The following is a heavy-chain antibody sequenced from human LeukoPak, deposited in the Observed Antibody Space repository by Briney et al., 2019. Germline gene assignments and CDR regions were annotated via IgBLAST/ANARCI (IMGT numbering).Heavy chain of an antibody. CDR1: GFTFSSYA. V-gene: IGHV3-7*01. CDR3: ARDPSGSYAFDI. CDR2: IKQDGSEK. J-gene: IGHJ3*02. Sequence: GGSLRLSCAASGFTFSSYAMSWVRQAPGKGLEWVANIKQDGSEKYYVDSVKGRFTISRDNAKNSLYLQMNSLRAEDTAVYYCARDPSGSYAFDIWGQGTMVTVSS. D-gene: IGHD1-26*01.